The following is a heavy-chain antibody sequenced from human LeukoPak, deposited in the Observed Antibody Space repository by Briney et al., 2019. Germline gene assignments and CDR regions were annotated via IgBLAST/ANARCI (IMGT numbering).Heavy chain of an antibody. V-gene: IGHV1-2*02. CDR1: GYTFTGYY. CDR2: INPNSGGT. D-gene: IGHD3-22*01. J-gene: IGHJ4*02. CDR3: ARALGSGYYWSSDFDY. Sequence: ASVKVSCKASGYTFTGYYMHWVRQAPGQGLEWMGWINPNSGGTNYAQKFQGRVTMTRDTSISTAYMELSRLRSDDTAVYYCARALGSGYYWSSDFDYWGQGTLVTVSS.